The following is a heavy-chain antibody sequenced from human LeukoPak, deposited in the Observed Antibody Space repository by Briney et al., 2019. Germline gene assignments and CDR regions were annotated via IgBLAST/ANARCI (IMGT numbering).Heavy chain of an antibody. Sequence: GGSLRLSCAASGYTFTSYYMHWVRQAPGQGLEWMGIINPSGGSTSYAQKFQGRVTMTRDTSTSTVYMELSSLRSEDTAVYYCARNYGSGSYLGVDYWGQGTLVTVSS. CDR3: ARNYGSGSYLGVDY. D-gene: IGHD3-10*01. V-gene: IGHV1-46*01. CDR1: GYTFTSYY. J-gene: IGHJ4*02. CDR2: INPSGGST.